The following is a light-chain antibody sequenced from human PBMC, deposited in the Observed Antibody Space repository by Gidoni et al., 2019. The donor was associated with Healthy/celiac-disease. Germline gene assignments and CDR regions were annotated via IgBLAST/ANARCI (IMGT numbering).Light chain of an antibody. J-gene: IGLJ3*02. CDR2: GTS. V-gene: IGLV1-40*01. Sequence: SVLTPPPSVTGAPWQRVTISCTGVSAHIGAGYVVHWYQQLPGTGPTLLIYGTSNRPSGVPDRFSGSKSGTSASLAITGLQAEDEADYSCQSYDSSLSAWVFGGGTKLTVL. CDR1: SAHIGAGYV. CDR3: QSYDSSLSAWV.